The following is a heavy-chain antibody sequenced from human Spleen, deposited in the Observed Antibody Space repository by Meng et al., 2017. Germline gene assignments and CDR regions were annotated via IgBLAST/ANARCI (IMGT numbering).Heavy chain of an antibody. CDR2: IIPILGIA. V-gene: IGHV1-69*04. Sequence: SVKVSCKASGGTFSSYTISWVRQAPGQGLEWMGRIIPILGIANYAQKFQGRVTITAGKSTSTAYMELSSLRSEDTAVYYCARDPSVTRDYGMDVWGQGTTVTVSS. D-gene: IGHD4-23*01. J-gene: IGHJ6*02. CDR3: ARDPSVTRDYGMDV. CDR1: GGTFSSYT.